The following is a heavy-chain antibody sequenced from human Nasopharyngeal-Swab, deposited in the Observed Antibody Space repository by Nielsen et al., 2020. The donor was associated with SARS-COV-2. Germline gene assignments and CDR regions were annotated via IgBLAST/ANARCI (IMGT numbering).Heavy chain of an antibody. CDR3: ARGRGYCSSTSCPPVAFDI. V-gene: IGHV3-11*01. Sequence: GESLKISCAASGFTFSDYYMNWIRQAPGKGLEWVSYISSSGSTIYYADSVKGRSTISRDNAKNSLYLQMNSLRAEDTAVYHCARGRGYCSSTSCPPVAFDIWGQGTKVTVSP. CDR2: ISSSGSTI. J-gene: IGHJ3*02. D-gene: IGHD2-2*01. CDR1: GFTFSDYY.